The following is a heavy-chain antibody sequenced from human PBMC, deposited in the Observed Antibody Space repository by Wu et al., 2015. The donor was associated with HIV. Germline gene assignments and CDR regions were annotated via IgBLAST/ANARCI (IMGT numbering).Heavy chain of an antibody. CDR1: GGSISSYY. V-gene: IGHV4-59*08. Sequence: QVQLQESGPGLVKPSETLSLTCTVSGGSISSYYWSWIRQPPGKGLEWIGYIYYSGSTNYNPSLKSRVTISVDTSKNQFSLKLSSVTAADTAVYYCARHGEGYCSGGSCSRTWELYYFDYWGQGTLVTVSS. J-gene: IGHJ4*02. D-gene: IGHD2-15*01. CDR3: ARHGEGYCSGGSCSRTWELYYFDY. CDR2: IYYSGST.